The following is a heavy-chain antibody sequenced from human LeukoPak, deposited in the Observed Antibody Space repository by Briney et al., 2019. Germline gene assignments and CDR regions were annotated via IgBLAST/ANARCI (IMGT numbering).Heavy chain of an antibody. CDR3: ARDRDSSGWYGGYAFDI. CDR1: GYSFTKYA. D-gene: IGHD6-19*01. Sequence: GASVKVSCKASGYSFTKYAVHWMRQAPGQRPEWMGWVGAGNGNTKYLQNFQDRVTFTRDTSASTAYMELSSLRSEDTAVYYCARDRDSSGWYGGYAFDIWGQGTMVTVSS. J-gene: IGHJ3*02. V-gene: IGHV1-3*01. CDR2: VGAGNGNT.